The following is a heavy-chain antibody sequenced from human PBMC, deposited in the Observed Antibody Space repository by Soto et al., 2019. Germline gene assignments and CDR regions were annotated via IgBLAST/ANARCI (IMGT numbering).Heavy chain of an antibody. J-gene: IGHJ4*02. CDR3: ARSDYGDYGGDY. V-gene: IGHV1-46*01. CDR2: INSYSGST. D-gene: IGHD4-17*01. CDR1: GYTFTNYY. Sequence: ASVKVSCKASGYTFTNYYIHWVRQAPGQGLEWMGIINSYSGSTTHAQKFQGRVTMTRDTSASMVYMELSSLRSEDTAVYYCARSDYGDYGGDYWGQGTLVTVSS.